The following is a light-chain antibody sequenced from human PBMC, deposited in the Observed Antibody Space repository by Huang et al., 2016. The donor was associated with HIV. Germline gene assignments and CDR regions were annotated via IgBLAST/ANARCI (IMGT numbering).Light chain of an antibody. CDR3: QQSYRTPQT. CDR1: QSISTY. V-gene: IGKV1-39*01. Sequence: DIQMTQSPSSLSASVGDRVTITCRASQSISTYLNWYQQKPGKAPKVLMYATSTLLSGVPSRFSGSGSGTDFTLTISNLQPEDFATYYCQQSYRTPQTCGQGTKLEIK. CDR2: ATS. J-gene: IGKJ2*01.